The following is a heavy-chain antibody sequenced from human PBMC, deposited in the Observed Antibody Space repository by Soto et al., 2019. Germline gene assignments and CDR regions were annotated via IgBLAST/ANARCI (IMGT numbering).Heavy chain of an antibody. CDR3: ARSWVTGKGGMDV. Sequence: QVQLVQSGAEVKKPGASVKVSCKASGYTFTSYGFSWVRQAPGQGLEWMGWINAYTGNTNYAQKFQGRGTMTTDTSTSTAHMELWSLISDDTAVYYCARSWVTGKGGMDVWGQGTTVTVSS. CDR2: INAYTGNT. V-gene: IGHV1-18*04. J-gene: IGHJ6*02. CDR1: GYTFTSYG. D-gene: IGHD3-16*01.